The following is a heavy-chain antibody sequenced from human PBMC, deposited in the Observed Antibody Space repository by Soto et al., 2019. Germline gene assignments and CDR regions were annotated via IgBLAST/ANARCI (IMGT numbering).Heavy chain of an antibody. CDR1: GGSISSSSYY. CDR2: IYYSGST. V-gene: IGHV4-39*07. J-gene: IGHJ5*02. Sequence: LSLTCTVSGGSISSSSYYWGWIRQPPGKGLEWIGSIYYSGSTYYNPSLKSRVTISVDTSKNQFSLKLSSVTAADTAVYYCARGSMNYDFWSGYPRGNWFDPWGQGTLVTVSS. CDR3: ARGSMNYDFWSGYPRGNWFDP. D-gene: IGHD3-3*01.